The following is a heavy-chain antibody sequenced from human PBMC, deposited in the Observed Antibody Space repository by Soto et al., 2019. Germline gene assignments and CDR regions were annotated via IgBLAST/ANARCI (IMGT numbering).Heavy chain of an antibody. J-gene: IGHJ5*02. V-gene: IGHV3-30-3*01. CDR3: AGVDTAMVLFWFDP. CDR1: GFTFSSYA. Sequence: QVQLVESGGGVVQPGRSLRLSCAASGFTFSSYAMHWVRQAPGKGLEWVAVISYDGSNKYYADSVKGRFTISRDNSKKPLYLQMNSPGAEDQGVYYCAGVDTAMVLFWFDPWGQGTLVTVSS. D-gene: IGHD5-18*01. CDR2: ISYDGSNK.